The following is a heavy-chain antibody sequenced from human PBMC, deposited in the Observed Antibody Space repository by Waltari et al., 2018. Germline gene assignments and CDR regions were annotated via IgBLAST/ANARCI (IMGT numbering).Heavy chain of an antibody. CDR1: GGSISSSSYY. J-gene: IGHJ4*02. Sequence: QLQLQESGPGLVKPSETLSLTCTVPGGSISSSSYYWGWIRQPPGKGLGWIGSIYYIGGTDYNQSRKSRFTISVDTSKNLFTLKLSSVTAADTAVYYCASSPDIVVVPAATAYFDYWGQGTLVTVSS. CDR3: ASSPDIVVVPAATAYFDY. CDR2: IYYIGGT. D-gene: IGHD2-2*01. V-gene: IGHV4-39*07.